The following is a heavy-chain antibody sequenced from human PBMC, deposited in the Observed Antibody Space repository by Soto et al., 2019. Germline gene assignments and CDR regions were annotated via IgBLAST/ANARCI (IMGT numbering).Heavy chain of an antibody. CDR2: MYHGGRT. D-gene: IGHD2-8*01. Sequence: SETLSLTCTVSGDSVTNYFWSWMRQPPGKGLEWIGHMYHGGRTNYSPSLKSRVKMSLDSSKNQFSLNLSSVTAADTAVYFCARDPGYCTNGVCPIFDFGGQGVLVTVS. V-gene: IGHV4-59*02. CDR1: GDSVTNYF. CDR3: ARDPGYCTNGVCPIFDF. J-gene: IGHJ4*02.